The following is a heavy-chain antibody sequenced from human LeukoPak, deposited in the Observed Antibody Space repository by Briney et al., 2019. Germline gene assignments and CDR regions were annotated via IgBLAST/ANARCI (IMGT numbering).Heavy chain of an antibody. J-gene: IGHJ3*01. D-gene: IGHD2/OR15-2a*01. Sequence: GSTRQPPGKGLEWMGVIYPGDSDTRYSPSFQGQVTISADKSLSTAYLQWKGPEASDTAMYYCARHGQLVAPAGDANSTWGQGKMVTVSS. CDR2: IYPGDSDT. CDR3: ARHGQLVAPAGDANST. V-gene: IGHV5-51*01.